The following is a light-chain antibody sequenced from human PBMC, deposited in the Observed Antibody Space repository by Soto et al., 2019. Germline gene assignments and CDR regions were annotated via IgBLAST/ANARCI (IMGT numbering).Light chain of an antibody. CDR1: QTLLHSNGYTY. CDR3: MQALQSLT. V-gene: IGKV2-28*01. CDR2: LGS. Sequence: EIAMTQSPLSLAVTPGEPASISCRSSQTLLHSNGYTYLDWYLQKSGQSPQLLIYLGSNRAPGVPDRFSGSGSGTDFTLKINRVEAEDVGTYYCMQALQSLTFGQGTRLEIQ. J-gene: IGKJ5*01.